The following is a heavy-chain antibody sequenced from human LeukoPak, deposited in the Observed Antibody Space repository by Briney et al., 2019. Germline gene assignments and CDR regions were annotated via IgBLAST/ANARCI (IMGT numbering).Heavy chain of an antibody. Sequence: PSETLSLTCTVSGGSISSYYWSWIRQPPGKGLEWIGYIYYSGSTNHNPSLKSRVTISVDASKNQFSLKLSSVTAADTAVYYCARVKAASFDYWGQGTLVTVSS. J-gene: IGHJ4*02. D-gene: IGHD2-15*01. V-gene: IGHV4-59*01. CDR3: ARVKAASFDY. CDR1: GGSISSYY. CDR2: IYYSGST.